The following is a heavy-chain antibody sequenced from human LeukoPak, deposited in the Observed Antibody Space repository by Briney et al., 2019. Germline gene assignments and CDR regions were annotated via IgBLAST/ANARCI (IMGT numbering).Heavy chain of an antibody. CDR1: GFTFSSYW. CDR3: ARETAHGDYAGY. CDR2: INSDGSST. J-gene: IGHJ4*02. Sequence: GGSLRLSCAASGFTFSSYWMHWVRQAPGKGLVWVSHINSDGSSTSYADSVKGRFTISRDNAKNTLYLQMNSLRAEDTAVYYCARETAHGDYAGYWGQGTLVTVSS. V-gene: IGHV3-74*01. D-gene: IGHD4-17*01.